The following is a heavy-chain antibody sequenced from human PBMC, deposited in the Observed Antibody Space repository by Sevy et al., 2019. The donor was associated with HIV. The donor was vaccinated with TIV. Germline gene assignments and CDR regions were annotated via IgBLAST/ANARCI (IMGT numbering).Heavy chain of an antibody. V-gene: IGHV3-74*01. J-gene: IGHJ4*02. CDR1: GFTFRTYW. CDR2: INTDESST. D-gene: IGHD3-10*01. CDR3: AGHFYGSGSYLDY. Sequence: GGSLRLSCAASGFTFRTYWMHWVRQAPGKGLVWVSRINTDESSTSYADSVKGRFTISRDNAKNTLYLQMNSLRAEDMAVYYCAGHFYGSGSYLDYWGQGTLVTVSS.